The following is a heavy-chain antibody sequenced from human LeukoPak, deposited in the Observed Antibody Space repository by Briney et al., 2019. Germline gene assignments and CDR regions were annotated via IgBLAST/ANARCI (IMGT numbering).Heavy chain of an antibody. Sequence: SETLSLTCTVSGYSISSGDYWGWIRQPPGKGLEWIGSVYHSGSTHYNPSLKSRVTISVEKTNNKFSLKLTSVTAADTAVYYCARNTTGDKKDVNWFDPWGQGTLVTVSS. J-gene: IGHJ5*02. CDR2: VYHSGST. CDR3: ARNTTGDKKDVNWFDP. D-gene: IGHD7-27*01. CDR1: GYSISSGDY. V-gene: IGHV4-38-2*02.